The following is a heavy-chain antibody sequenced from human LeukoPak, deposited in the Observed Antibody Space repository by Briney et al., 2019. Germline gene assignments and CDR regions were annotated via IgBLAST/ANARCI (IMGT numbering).Heavy chain of an antibody. CDR1: GFTFNNYA. V-gene: IGHV3-23*01. D-gene: IGHD2-15*01. J-gene: IGHJ4*02. CDR2: ISGSGGST. Sequence: GGSLRLSCAASGFTFNNYAMAWVRQAPGKGLEWVSGISGSGGSTFYSVKGRFTISRDNSRNTLFLQMNRLRAEDTAIYYCAKAGEYCPDGSCYSENYYFDYWGQGTLVTVSS. CDR3: AKAGEYCPDGSCYSENYYFDY.